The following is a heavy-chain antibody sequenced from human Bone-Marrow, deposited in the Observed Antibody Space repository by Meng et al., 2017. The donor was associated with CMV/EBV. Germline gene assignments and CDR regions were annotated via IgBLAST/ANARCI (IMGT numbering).Heavy chain of an antibody. CDR3: ARELPHPTYYYYGMDV. Sequence: GESLKISCAASGFTFSSYSMNWVRQAPGKGLEWVSSISSSSSYIYYADSVKGRFTISRDNAKNSLYLQMNSLRAEDTAVYYCARELPHPTYYYYGMDVWGQGTTVTVSS. J-gene: IGHJ6*02. V-gene: IGHV3-21*01. D-gene: IGHD1-26*01. CDR1: GFTFSSYS. CDR2: ISSSSSYI.